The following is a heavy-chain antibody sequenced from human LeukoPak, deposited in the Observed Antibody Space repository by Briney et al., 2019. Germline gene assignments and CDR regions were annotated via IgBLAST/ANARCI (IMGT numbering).Heavy chain of an antibody. CDR2: ICYSGST. D-gene: IGHD2-15*01. CDR1: GGSISNGEYH. CDR3: ARGCYLLAATNMACCIDP. J-gene: IGHJ5*02. V-gene: IGHV4-30-4*01. Sequence: SETLSLTCPVSGGSISNGEYHWRWIRQPPGKGLEWIGYICYSGSTYYNPSLKSRVTISVDTSKNQFSLKLSSVTAADTAVYYCARGCYLLAATNMACCIDPRGQGTLVTVSS.